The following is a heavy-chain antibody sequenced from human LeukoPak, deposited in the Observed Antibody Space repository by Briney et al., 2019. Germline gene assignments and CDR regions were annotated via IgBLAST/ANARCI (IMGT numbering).Heavy chain of an antibody. CDR2: ISSSSSTI. D-gene: IGHD6-13*01. CDR3: ARRHYSSFDY. V-gene: IGHV3-48*02. CDR1: GFTFSGYT. J-gene: IGHJ4*02. Sequence: GGSLRLSCAASGFTFSGYTMNWVRQAPGKGLEWVSYISSSSSTIHYTDSVKGRFTISRDNARNSLYLQMNSLRDEDTAVYYCARRHYSSFDYWGPGAPVTVSP.